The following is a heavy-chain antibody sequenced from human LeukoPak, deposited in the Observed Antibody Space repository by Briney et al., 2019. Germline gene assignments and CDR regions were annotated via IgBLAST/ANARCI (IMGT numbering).Heavy chain of an antibody. CDR1: GFTFNSYN. V-gene: IGHV3-30*03. D-gene: IGHD1-26*01. Sequence: PGGSLRLSCAASGFTFNSYNMHWVRQAPGKGLEWVAVISFDGSQKYYVDSVKGRFTISRDNSKNTLYLQMNSLRAEDTAVYYCARDWDSHGMDVWGQGTTVTVSS. J-gene: IGHJ6*02. CDR3: ARDWDSHGMDV. CDR2: ISFDGSQK.